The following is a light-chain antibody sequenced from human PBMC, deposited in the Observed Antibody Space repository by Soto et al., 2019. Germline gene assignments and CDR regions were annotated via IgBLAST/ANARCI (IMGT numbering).Light chain of an antibody. CDR2: EVD. CDR1: SSDVGGYNY. J-gene: IGLJ1*01. Sequence: QSALAQPASVSGSPGQSTIISCTVTSSDVGGYNYVSWYQQHPGKAPKFLIYEVDNRPSGGSNRFSGSKSGNTASLTISGLQAEDEADYYCSSYTSSSTRVFGTGTKVTVL. CDR3: SSYTSSSTRV. V-gene: IGLV2-14*01.